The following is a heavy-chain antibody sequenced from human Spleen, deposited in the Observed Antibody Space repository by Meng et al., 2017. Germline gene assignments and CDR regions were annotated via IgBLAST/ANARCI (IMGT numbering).Heavy chain of an antibody. V-gene: IGHV4-4*07. J-gene: IGHJ5*02. CDR2: IYTSGST. D-gene: IGHD2/OR15-2a*01. CDR3: ARTLNWFDP. CDR1: GGAISSNY. Sequence: ESLKISCTVSGGAISSNYWNWIRQPAGKGLEWIGRIYTSGSTNYNPSLKSRVTISADTSKNQFSLKLSSVAAADTAVYYCARTLNWFDPWGQGTLVTVSS.